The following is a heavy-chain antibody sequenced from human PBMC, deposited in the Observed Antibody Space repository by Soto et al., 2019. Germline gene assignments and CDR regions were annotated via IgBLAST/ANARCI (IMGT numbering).Heavy chain of an antibody. CDR3: AGESLIVYYGMDV. CDR2: IYYSGST. J-gene: IGHJ6*02. V-gene: IGHV4-59*01. D-gene: IGHD3-10*01. Sequence: PSETLSLTCTVSGGSISSYYWSWIRQPPGKGLEWIGYIYYSGSTNYNPSLKSRVTISVDTSKNQFSLKLSSVTAADTAVYYCAGESLIVYYGMDVWGQGTTVTVS. CDR1: GGSISSYY.